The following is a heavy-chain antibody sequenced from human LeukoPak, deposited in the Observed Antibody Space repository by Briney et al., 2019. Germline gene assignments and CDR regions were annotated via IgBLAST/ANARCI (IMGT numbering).Heavy chain of an antibody. CDR2: IRYDGSNK. J-gene: IGHJ4*02. Sequence: GGSLRLSCAASGFTFSSYGMHWVRQAPGKGLEWVAFIRYDGSNKYYADSVKGRFTISRDNSKNTLYLQMNSLRAEDTAVYYCANLYCSSTSCYNYWGQGTLVTVSS. CDR1: GFTFSSYG. CDR3: ANLYCSSTSCYNY. D-gene: IGHD2-2*01. V-gene: IGHV3-30*02.